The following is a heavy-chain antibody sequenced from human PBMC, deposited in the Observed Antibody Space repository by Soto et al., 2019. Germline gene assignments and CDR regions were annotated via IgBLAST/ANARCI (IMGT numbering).Heavy chain of an antibody. D-gene: IGHD4-4*01. CDR2: ISYDGSNK. CDR1: GVTFCSSA. J-gene: IGHJ6*02. V-gene: IGHV3-30-3*01. Sequence: GGSLRLCCAAAGVTFCSSAMHWVRQDPGKGLEWVAVISYDGSNKYYADSVKGRFTISRDNSKNTLYLQMNSLRAEDTAVYYCARDPYDYSNDYYYGMDVWGQGTTVTVSS. CDR3: ARDPYDYSNDYYYGMDV.